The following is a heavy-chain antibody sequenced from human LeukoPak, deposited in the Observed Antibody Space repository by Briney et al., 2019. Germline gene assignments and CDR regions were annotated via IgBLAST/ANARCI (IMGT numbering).Heavy chain of an antibody. V-gene: IGHV4-39*07. Sequence: PSETLSLTCIVSGGSISRSSYYWGWIRRPPGKGLEWIGTIYYTGSTYYNPSLKSRVTISVDTSKKHFSLKLNSVTAADTAVYYCARDQGTIILGYFDYWGQGTLVTVSS. CDR1: GGSISRSSYY. CDR3: ARDQGTIILGYFDY. CDR2: IYYTGST. J-gene: IGHJ4*02. D-gene: IGHD3-22*01.